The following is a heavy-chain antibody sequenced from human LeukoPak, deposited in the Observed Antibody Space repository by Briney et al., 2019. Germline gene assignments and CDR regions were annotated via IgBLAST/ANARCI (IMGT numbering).Heavy chain of an antibody. CDR2: ITTDNGNT. CDR3: ARDCSSSSCYNVY. V-gene: IGHV1-18*01. D-gene: IGHD2-2*02. J-gene: IGHJ4*02. Sequence: GASVNLSCTASDYTFTNYGISWVRQAPGQGLEWMGWITTDNGNTNYAQKLQGRVTMTTDTSTSTAYMELRSLRSDDTAVYYCARDCSSSSCYNVYWGQGTLVTVPS. CDR1: DYTFTNYG.